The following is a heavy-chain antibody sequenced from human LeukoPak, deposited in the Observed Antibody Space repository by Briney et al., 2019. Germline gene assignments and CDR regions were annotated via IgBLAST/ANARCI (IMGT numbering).Heavy chain of an antibody. CDR1: GGTISSGSYY. J-gene: IGHJ4*02. Sequence: SETLSLTCTVSGGTISSGSYYWSWIRQPTGKGLEWIGRIYTSGSTNYNPSLKSRVTISVDTSKNQFSLKLSSVTAADTAVYYCARADYGDYAAGGDYWGQGTLVTVSS. CDR2: IYTSGST. V-gene: IGHV4-61*02. D-gene: IGHD4-17*01. CDR3: ARADYGDYAAGGDY.